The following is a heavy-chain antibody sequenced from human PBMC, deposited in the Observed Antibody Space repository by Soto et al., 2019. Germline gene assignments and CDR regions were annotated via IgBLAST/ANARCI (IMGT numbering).Heavy chain of an antibody. CDR2: IYYSGST. D-gene: IGHD3-16*02. Sequence: SETLSLTCTVSGGSISSYYWSWIRQPPGKGLEWIGYIYYSGSTNYNPSLKSRVTISVDTSKNQFSLKLSSVTAADTAVYYCARGIMITFGGVIPGWFDPWGQGTLVTVSS. CDR3: ARGIMITFGGVIPGWFDP. J-gene: IGHJ5*02. CDR1: GGSISSYY. V-gene: IGHV4-59*08.